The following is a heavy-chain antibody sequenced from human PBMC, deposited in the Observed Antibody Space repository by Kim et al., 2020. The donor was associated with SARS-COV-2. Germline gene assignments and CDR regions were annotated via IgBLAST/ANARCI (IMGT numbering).Heavy chain of an antibody. J-gene: IGHJ4*02. Sequence: GGSLRLSCAASGFTFDDYAMHWVRQAPGKGLEWVSGISWNSGSIGYADSVKGRFTISRDNAKNSLYLQMNSLRAEDTALYYCAKLHSPGYSSGWLDDYWGQGTLVTVSS. CDR3: AKLHSPGYSSGWLDDY. V-gene: IGHV3-9*01. CDR1: GFTFDDYA. CDR2: ISWNSGSI. D-gene: IGHD6-19*01.